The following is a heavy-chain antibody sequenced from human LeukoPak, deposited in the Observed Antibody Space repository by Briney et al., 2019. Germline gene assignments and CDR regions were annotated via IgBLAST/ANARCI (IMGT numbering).Heavy chain of an antibody. J-gene: IGHJ5*02. V-gene: IGHV1-2*02. CDR1: GYTFTCYY. D-gene: IGHD3-3*01. Sequence: GASVKVSCKASGYTFTCYYMHWVRQAPGQGPEWMGWINPNSGGTNYAQKFQGRVTMTRDTSISTAYMELSRLRSDDTAVYYCARVATIFGVVIFPNWFDPWGQGTLVTVSS. CDR2: INPNSGGT. CDR3: ARVATIFGVVIFPNWFDP.